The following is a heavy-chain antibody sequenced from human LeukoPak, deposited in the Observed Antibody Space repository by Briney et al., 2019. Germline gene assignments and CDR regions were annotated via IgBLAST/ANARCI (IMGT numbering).Heavy chain of an antibody. V-gene: IGHV3-64D*06. CDR3: LYGSGSSFDY. J-gene: IGHJ4*02. D-gene: IGHD3-10*01. Sequence: GGSLRLSCSASGFTFSSYAMHWVRQAPGKGLEYVSAVSSNGGSTYYADSVKGRFTISRDNSKNTLYLQMSSLRAEDTAVYYCLYGSGSSFDYWGQRTLVTVSS. CDR1: GFTFSSYA. CDR2: VSSNGGST.